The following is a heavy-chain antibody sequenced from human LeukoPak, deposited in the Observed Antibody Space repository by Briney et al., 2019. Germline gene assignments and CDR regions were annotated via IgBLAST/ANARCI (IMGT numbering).Heavy chain of an antibody. CDR3: AKRDDSGGNLVDL. Sequence: SETLSLTCTISGGSIRSGSHYWAWIRQPPGKGLEWIGSIYYSGSTYYNPSLENRVTISIDTSKNHFSLKLSSLSAADTSVYYCAKRDDSGGNLVDLWGQGTLVTVS. CDR2: IYYSGST. D-gene: IGHD3-22*01. J-gene: IGHJ4*02. CDR1: GGSIRSGSHY. V-gene: IGHV4-39*02.